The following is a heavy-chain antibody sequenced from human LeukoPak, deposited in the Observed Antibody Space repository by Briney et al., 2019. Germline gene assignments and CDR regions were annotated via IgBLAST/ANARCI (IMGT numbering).Heavy chain of an antibody. CDR1: GYSISSGYY. V-gene: IGHV4-38-2*02. Sequence: SETLSLTCTVSGYSISSGYYWGWIRQPPGKGLEWMGGIYHSGSTYYNPSLKSRVTISVDTSKNQFSLKLSSVTAADTAVYYCARVVFGETQYYFDYWGQGTLVTVSS. CDR3: ARVVFGETQYYFDY. CDR2: IYHSGST. J-gene: IGHJ4*02. D-gene: IGHD3-3*01.